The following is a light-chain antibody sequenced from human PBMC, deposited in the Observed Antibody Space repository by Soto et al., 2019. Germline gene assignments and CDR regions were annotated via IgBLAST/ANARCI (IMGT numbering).Light chain of an antibody. J-gene: IGLJ1*01. CDR2: DNS. CDR1: SSNIPYQF. V-gene: IGLV1-51*01. CDR3: ASWDSDLDGFV. Sequence: QSVLAQSPSVSAAPGQRVTISCSGSSSNIPYQFVSWYKQFPGMAPTLLIYDNSRRPSGVPDRFSATKSGPSATLDIVGLQTADEAVYYCASWDSDLDGFVFGPGTKLTVL.